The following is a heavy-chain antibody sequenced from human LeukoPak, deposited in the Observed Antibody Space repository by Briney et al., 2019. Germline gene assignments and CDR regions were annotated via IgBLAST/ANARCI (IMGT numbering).Heavy chain of an antibody. CDR3: ATGKIDASGYDFMQPY. Sequence: GRSLRLSCAASGFTFSSSAMHWVRQAPGKGLEWVAVFSRDGINKYYADSVKGRFTISRDNSKSMFYLQMNSLRTEDTALYYCATGKIDASGYDFMQPYWGQGTLVTVSS. CDR1: GFTFSSSA. V-gene: IGHV3-30*01. J-gene: IGHJ4*02. CDR2: FSRDGINK. D-gene: IGHD5-12*01.